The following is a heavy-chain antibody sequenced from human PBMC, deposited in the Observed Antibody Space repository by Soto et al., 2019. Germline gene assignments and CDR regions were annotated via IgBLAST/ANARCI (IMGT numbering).Heavy chain of an antibody. Sequence: SXKVSFKATGYTXSSYGSRLVRQAPGQGLEWMGWISAYNGNTNYEQKLQGRVTMTTDTSTSTAYMELRSLRSDDTAVYYCARDYGIVVVPAADQWGQGTLVTVSS. CDR1: GYTXSSYG. CDR2: ISAYNGNT. D-gene: IGHD2-2*01. CDR3: ARDYGIVVVPAADQ. V-gene: IGHV1-18*01. J-gene: IGHJ4*01.